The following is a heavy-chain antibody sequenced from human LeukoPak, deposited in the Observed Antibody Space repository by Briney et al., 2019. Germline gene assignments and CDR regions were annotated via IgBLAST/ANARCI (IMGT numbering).Heavy chain of an antibody. J-gene: IGHJ5*02. CDR2: IIPIFGTA. CDR1: GGTFSSYA. D-gene: IGHD6-25*01. V-gene: IGHV1-69*05. CDR3: ARTFIYSSAGWFDP. Sequence: SVTVSCKASGGTFSSYAISWVRQAPGQGLAWMGGIIPIFGTANYAQEFQGRVTITTDESTSTAYMELSSLRSEDTAVYYCARTFIYSSAGWFDPWGQGTLVTVSS.